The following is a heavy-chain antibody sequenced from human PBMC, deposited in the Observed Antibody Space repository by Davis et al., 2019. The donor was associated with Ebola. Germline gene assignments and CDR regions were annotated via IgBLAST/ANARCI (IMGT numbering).Heavy chain of an antibody. CDR2: IIPIFGTA. D-gene: IGHD2-8*02. J-gene: IGHJ6*02. CDR1: GYTFTSYG. CDR3: ARGGVDRDYYYGMDV. V-gene: IGHV1-69*13. Sequence: SVKVTCKASGYTFTSYGISWVRQAPGQGIEWMGGIIPIFGTANYAQKFQGRVTITADESTSTAYMELSSLRSEDTAVYYCARGGVDRDYYYGMDVWGQGTTVTVSS.